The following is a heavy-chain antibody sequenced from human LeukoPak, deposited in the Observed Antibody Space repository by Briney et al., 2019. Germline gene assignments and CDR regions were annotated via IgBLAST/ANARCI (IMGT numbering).Heavy chain of an antibody. D-gene: IGHD5-12*01. V-gene: IGHV3-30*18. Sequence: GRSLRLSCAASGFTFSSYGMHWVRQAPGKGLEWVAVISYDGSNKYYADSVKGRFTISRDNSKNTLYLQMNSLRAEDTAVYYCAKDSGYSGYDWSYYYYYGMDVWGQGTTVTVSS. CDR1: GFTFSSYG. J-gene: IGHJ6*02. CDR2: ISYDGSNK. CDR3: AKDSGYSGYDWSYYYYYGMDV.